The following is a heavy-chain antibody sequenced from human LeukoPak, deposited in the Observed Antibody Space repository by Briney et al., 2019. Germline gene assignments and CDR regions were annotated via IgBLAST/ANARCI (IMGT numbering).Heavy chain of an antibody. CDR1: GGSISSYY. CDR3: ARDFGRPNYDILTTGGYFDY. V-gene: IGHV4-59*01. CDR2: IYYSGST. D-gene: IGHD3-9*01. J-gene: IGHJ4*02. Sequence: SETLSLTCTVSGGSISSYYWSWIRQPPGKGLEWVGYIYYSGSTNYNPSLKRRVTISVDPSKNQFSLKLSSVTAADTAVYYCARDFGRPNYDILTTGGYFDYWGQGTLVTVSS.